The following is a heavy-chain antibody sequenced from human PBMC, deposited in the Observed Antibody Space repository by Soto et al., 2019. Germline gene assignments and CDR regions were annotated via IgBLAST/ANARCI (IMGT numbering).Heavy chain of an antibody. CDR2: IYSGGST. J-gene: IGHJ3*02. V-gene: IGHV3-53*01. Sequence: WGSLGLSCAASGFTVSSNYMSWVRQAPGKGLEWVSGIYSGGSTYYAASVKGRFTISRDNSKNTLYLQMNSLRAEDTAVYYCARGQGAFDIWGQGTMVTVSS. CDR3: ARGQGAFDI. CDR1: GFTVSSNY.